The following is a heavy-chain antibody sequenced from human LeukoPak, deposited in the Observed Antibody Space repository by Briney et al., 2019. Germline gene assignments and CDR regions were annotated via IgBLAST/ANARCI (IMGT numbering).Heavy chain of an antibody. Sequence: SGGSLRLSCAASGFTFSSYWMNWARQAPGKGLEWVANIRQDGDTKYYVDSVKGRFTISRDNAMNSLYLQMNSLRAEDTAIYYCARSLPYGTTWYGRSDFWGQGTLVTVSS. V-gene: IGHV3-7*03. J-gene: IGHJ4*02. CDR2: IRQDGDTK. CDR1: GFTFSSYW. CDR3: ARSLPYGTTWYGRSDF. D-gene: IGHD6-13*01.